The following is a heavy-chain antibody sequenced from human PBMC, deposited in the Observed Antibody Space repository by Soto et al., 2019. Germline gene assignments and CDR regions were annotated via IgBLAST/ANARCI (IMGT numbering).Heavy chain of an antibody. CDR3: ARVGYCSSTSCQKFTRGEKTFDY. CDR1: GYTFTSYG. CDR2: ISAYNGNT. J-gene: IGHJ4*02. V-gene: IGHV1-18*04. D-gene: IGHD2-2*01. Sequence: QVQLVQSGAEVKKPGASVKVSCKASGYTFTSYGISWVRQAPGQGLEWMGWISAYNGNTNYAQKLQGRVTMTTDTSTSTADMELRSLRSDDTAVYYCARVGYCSSTSCQKFTRGEKTFDYWGQGTLVTVSS.